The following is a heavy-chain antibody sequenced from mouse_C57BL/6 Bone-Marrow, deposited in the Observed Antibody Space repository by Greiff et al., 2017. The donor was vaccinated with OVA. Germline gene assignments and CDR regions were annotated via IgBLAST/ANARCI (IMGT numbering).Heavy chain of an antibody. CDR2: ISYDGSN. D-gene: IGHD2-3*01. Sequence: ESGPGLVKPSQSLSLTCSVTGYSITSGYYWNWIRQFPGNKLEWMGYISYDGSNNYNPSLKNRISITRDTSKNQFFLKLNSVTTEDTATYYCARAPIYDGYYRYFDVWGTGTTVTVSS. V-gene: IGHV3-6*01. J-gene: IGHJ1*03. CDR1: GYSITSGYY. CDR3: ARAPIYDGYYRYFDV.